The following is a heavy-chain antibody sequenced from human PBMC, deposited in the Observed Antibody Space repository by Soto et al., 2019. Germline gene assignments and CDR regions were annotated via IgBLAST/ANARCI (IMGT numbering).Heavy chain of an antibody. Sequence: QVQLVQSGAEVKKPGASVKVSCKASAYIFPNYVIAWVRQAPGQGLEWMGWISAHNGDTSYAQKLQGRVTMIADTSTTTAYMELSSLSSDETAVYYCARLPPVNYYFDYWVQGTLVTVSS. V-gene: IGHV1-18*01. CDR2: ISAHNGDT. J-gene: IGHJ4*02. CDR3: ARLPPVNYYFDY. CDR1: AYIFPNYV.